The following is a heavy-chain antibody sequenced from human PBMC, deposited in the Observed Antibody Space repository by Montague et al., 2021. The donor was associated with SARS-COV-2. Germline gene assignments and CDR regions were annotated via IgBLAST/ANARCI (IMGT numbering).Heavy chain of an antibody. V-gene: IGHV4-34*01. CDR1: DGSFSDYS. J-gene: IGHJ4*02. Sequence: SETLSLTCAVYDGSFSDYSWTWIRQPPGKGLEWIWEIYHSGSTNYNPSLKIRVIIPVDKSKNQLSLKLSSVTASDTAVYYCSRVGVWEGHVALSQVYHFDYWGQGSLVTVSS. D-gene: IGHD3-16*01. CDR2: IYHSGST. CDR3: SRVGVWEGHVALSQVYHFDY.